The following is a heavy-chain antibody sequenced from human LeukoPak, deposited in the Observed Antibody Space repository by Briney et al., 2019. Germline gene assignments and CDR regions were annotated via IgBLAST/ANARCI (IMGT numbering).Heavy chain of an antibody. CDR2: ISYDGSNK. V-gene: IGHV3-30*18. J-gene: IGHJ4*02. CDR1: GFTFSSYG. D-gene: IGHD1-26*01. Sequence: GRSLRLSCAASGFTFSSYGMHWVRQAPGKGLEWVAVISYDGSNKYYADSVKGRFTISRDNSKNTLYLQMNSLRAEDTAVYYCAKDVVGATSHWGQGTLVTISS. CDR3: AKDVVGATSH.